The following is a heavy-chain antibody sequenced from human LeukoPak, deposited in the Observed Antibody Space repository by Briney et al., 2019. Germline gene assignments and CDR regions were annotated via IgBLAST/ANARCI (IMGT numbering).Heavy chain of an antibody. D-gene: IGHD2-2*01. CDR3: ATSCSSTSCYYYYMDV. CDR2: IKQDGSEK. J-gene: IGHJ6*03. CDR1: GFSFSSYW. V-gene: IGHV3-7*01. Sequence: GGSLRLSCVASGFSFSSYWMSWVRQAPGKGLEWVANIKQDGSEKYYVDSVKGRFTIFRDKAKNSLYLQMNSLRAEDTTVYYCATSCSSTSCYYYYMDVWGKGTTVTVSS.